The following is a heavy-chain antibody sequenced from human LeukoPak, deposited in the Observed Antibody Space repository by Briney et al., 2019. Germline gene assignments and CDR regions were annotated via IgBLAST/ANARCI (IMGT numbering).Heavy chain of an antibody. Sequence: SVKVSCKASGGTFSSYAISWVRQAPGQGLEWMGGIIPIFGTANYAQKFQGRVTITTDESTSTAYMELSSLRSEDTAVYYCARVVRVASACKLGSCYSLLDYWGQGTLVTVSS. CDR3: ARVVRVASACKLGSCYSLLDY. V-gene: IGHV1-69*05. J-gene: IGHJ4*02. CDR1: GGTFSSYA. D-gene: IGHD2-15*01. CDR2: IIPIFGTA.